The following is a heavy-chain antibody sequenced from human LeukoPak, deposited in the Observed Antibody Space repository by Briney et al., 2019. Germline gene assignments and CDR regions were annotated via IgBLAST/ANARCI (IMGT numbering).Heavy chain of an antibody. J-gene: IGHJ2*01. V-gene: IGHV4-4*07. CDR3: ARDRLGATGHWRIDA. CDR1: GGSFSSYY. D-gene: IGHD1-26*01. Sequence: KPSETLSLTCTVSGGSFSSYYWTWIRQPAGKGLEWIGRIYNSGTTNYSPSLESRVTMSLDTSKNRFSLSLSSVTAADTAVYYCARDRLGATGHWRIDAWGRGTLVTVSS. CDR2: IYNSGTT.